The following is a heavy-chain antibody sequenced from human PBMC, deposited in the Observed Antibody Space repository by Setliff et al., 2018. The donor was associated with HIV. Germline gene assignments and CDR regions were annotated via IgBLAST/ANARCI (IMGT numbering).Heavy chain of an antibody. Sequence: PSETLSLPCTVSGGSVSSSDYYWGWIRQPPGKGLEWIGSIYYSGSTYFTPSLKSRVTLSVDTSRNHFSLKLSSVTAADTAVYYCARHGLAGATVDYWGQGTLVTVSS. J-gene: IGHJ4*02. D-gene: IGHD1-26*01. CDR1: GGSVSSSDYY. V-gene: IGHV4-39*01. CDR3: ARHGLAGATVDY. CDR2: IYYSGST.